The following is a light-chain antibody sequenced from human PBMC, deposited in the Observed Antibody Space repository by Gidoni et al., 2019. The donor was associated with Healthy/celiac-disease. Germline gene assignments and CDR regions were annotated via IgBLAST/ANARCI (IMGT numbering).Light chain of an antibody. CDR3: QQSYSTPLT. CDR1: QSISSY. J-gene: IGKJ1*01. Sequence: DIQMTQSPSSLSASVGDRVTITCRASQSISSYLNWYQQKVGKAPKLLIYAASTLQSGVPSRFSGSGSGTDFTLTISSLQPEDFATYFCQQSYSTPLTFXQXTKVEIK. V-gene: IGKV1-39*01. CDR2: AAS.